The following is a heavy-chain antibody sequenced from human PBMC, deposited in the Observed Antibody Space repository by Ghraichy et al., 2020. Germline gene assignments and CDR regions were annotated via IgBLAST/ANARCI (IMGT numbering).Heavy chain of an antibody. CDR2: IYYSGST. Sequence: SETLSLTCTVSGGSISSYYWSWIRQPPGKGLEWIGYIYYSGSTNYNPSLKSRVTISVDTSKNQFSLKLSSVTAADTAVYYCARDGDGYNWSDAFDIWGQGTMVTVSS. D-gene: IGHD5-24*01. CDR1: GGSISSYY. V-gene: IGHV4-59*01. CDR3: ARDGDGYNWSDAFDI. J-gene: IGHJ3*02.